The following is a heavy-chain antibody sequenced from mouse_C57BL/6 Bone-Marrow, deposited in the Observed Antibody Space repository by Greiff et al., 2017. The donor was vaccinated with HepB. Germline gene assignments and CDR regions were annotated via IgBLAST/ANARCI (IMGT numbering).Heavy chain of an antibody. D-gene: IGHD4-1*02. Sequence: DVMLVESGGGLVKPGGSLKLSCAASGFTFSSYAMSWVRQTPEKRLEWVATISDGGSYTYYPDNVKGRFTISRDNAKNNLYLQMSHLKSEDTAMYYCARDTFNWYFDYWGQGTTLTVSS. V-gene: IGHV5-4*01. J-gene: IGHJ2*01. CDR1: GFTFSSYA. CDR3: ARDTFNWYFDY. CDR2: ISDGGSYT.